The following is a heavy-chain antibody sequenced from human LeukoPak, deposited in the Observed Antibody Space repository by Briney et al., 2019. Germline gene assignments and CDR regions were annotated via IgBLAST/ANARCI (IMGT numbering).Heavy chain of an antibody. CDR3: ARGRSSSWSSFDY. D-gene: IGHD6-13*01. Sequence: SETLSLTCTVSGGSISSGDYYWSWIRQPPGKGLEWIGYISNNERTYYNPSLKSRVTISVDTSKNLFSLKVSSVTAADAAVYYCARGRSSSWSSFDYWGQGTLVTVSS. V-gene: IGHV4-30-4*01. CDR2: ISNNERT. J-gene: IGHJ4*02. CDR1: GGSISSGDYY.